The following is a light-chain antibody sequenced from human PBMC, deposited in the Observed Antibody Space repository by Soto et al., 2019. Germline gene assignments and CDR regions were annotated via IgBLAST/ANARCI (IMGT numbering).Light chain of an antibody. Sequence: TLSVSPGERATLSCRASQSVSSYLAWYQQKPGQAPRLLIYDASNRATGIPARFSGSGSGTDFTLTISSLEPEDFAVYYCQQRSNPITFGQGTRLEIK. CDR2: DAS. J-gene: IGKJ5*01. CDR3: QQRSNPIT. V-gene: IGKV3-11*01. CDR1: QSVSSY.